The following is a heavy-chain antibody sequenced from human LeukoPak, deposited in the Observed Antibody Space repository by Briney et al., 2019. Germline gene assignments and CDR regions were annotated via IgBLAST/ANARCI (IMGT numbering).Heavy chain of an antibody. CDR3: ARRAHYYYDSSGFDY. CDR1: GGSISSSSYY. Sequence: TSETLSLTCTVSGGSISSSSYYWGWIRQPPGKGLEWIGSIYYSGSTYYNPSLKSRVTISVDTSKNQFSLKLSSVTAADTAVYYCARRAHYYYDSSGFDYWGQGTLVTVSS. CDR2: IYYSGST. V-gene: IGHV4-39*01. D-gene: IGHD3-22*01. J-gene: IGHJ4*02.